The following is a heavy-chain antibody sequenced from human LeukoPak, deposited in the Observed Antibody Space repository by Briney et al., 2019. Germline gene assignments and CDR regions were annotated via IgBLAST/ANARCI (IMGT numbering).Heavy chain of an antibody. Sequence: ASVKLSCKASGYTFTSYLMHWVRQAPGQGLEWMGIINPSGGSTTYAQKFQGRVTMTRDTSTSTVYMALSSLRSEDTAVYYCARKIGYSYGSDYWGQGTLVTVSP. CDR2: INPSGGST. J-gene: IGHJ4*02. V-gene: IGHV1-46*01. CDR1: GYTFTSYL. CDR3: ARKIGYSYGSDY. D-gene: IGHD5-18*01.